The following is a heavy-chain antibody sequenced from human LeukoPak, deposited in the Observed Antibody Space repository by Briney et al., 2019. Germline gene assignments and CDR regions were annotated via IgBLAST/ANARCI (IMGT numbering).Heavy chain of an antibody. J-gene: IGHJ4*02. CDR2: ISYTGSS. CDR3: ARGDY. V-gene: IGHV4-31*03. CDR1: GASISSVGYY. Sequence: SETLSLTCTVSGASISSVGYYWSWIRQHPGKGLEWIGFISYTGSSYYNSSLQSRVLISRDTFKNQFSLKMNSVIVADTTMYYCARGDYWGRGTLVTVSS.